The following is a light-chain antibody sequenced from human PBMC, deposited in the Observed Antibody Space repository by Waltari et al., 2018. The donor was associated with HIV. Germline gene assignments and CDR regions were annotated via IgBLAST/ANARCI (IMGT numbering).Light chain of an antibody. V-gene: IGLV1-40*01. J-gene: IGLJ3*02. Sequence: QSVLTQPPSVSGAPGQRVTISCTGSSSNIGAGYGEHWYQQLPGTAPKLLIYGTINRPSGVPDRFSGSKSGTSASLAITGLQAEDEADYYCPSYDSSLSGSRVFGGGTKLTVL. CDR1: SSNIGAGYG. CDR3: PSYDSSLSGSRV. CDR2: GTI.